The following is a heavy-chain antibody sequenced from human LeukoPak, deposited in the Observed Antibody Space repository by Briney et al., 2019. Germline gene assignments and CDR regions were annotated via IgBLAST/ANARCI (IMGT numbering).Heavy chain of an antibody. CDR1: GYSFTSYW. CDR3: ARPDGDYYDSSGFFDY. Sequence: GESLKISCKGSGYSFTSYWIGWVRQMPGKGLEWMGIIYPGDSDTRYSPSFQGQVTISADKSISTAYLQWSSLKASDTAMYYCARPDGDYYDSSGFFDYWGQGTLVTVSS. CDR2: IYPGDSDT. J-gene: IGHJ4*02. V-gene: IGHV5-51*01. D-gene: IGHD3-22*01.